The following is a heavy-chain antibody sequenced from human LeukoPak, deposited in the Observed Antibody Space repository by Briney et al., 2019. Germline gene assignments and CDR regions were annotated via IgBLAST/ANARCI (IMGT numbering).Heavy chain of an antibody. CDR1: GGSISSGGYY. Sequence: SETLSLTCTVSGGSISSGGYYWSWIRQHPGKGLEWIGYIYYSGTYYNPSLKSRVTISIDTSKNQFSLKLSSVTAADTAVYYCARHGLGDYVWGSYRTFLGYWGQGTLVTVSS. D-gene: IGHD3-16*02. CDR2: IYYSGT. CDR3: ARHGLGDYVWGSYRTFLGY. J-gene: IGHJ4*02. V-gene: IGHV4-31*03.